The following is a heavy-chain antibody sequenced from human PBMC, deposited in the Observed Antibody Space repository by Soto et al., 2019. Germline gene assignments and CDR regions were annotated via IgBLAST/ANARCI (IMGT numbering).Heavy chain of an antibody. J-gene: IGHJ3*02. V-gene: IGHV3-23*01. D-gene: IGHD3-16*02. CDR1: GFTFSSYA. Sequence: GGSLRLSCAASGFTFSSYAMSWVRQAPGKGLEWVSTISGSSSSTYYADSVKGRFTISRDNSKNTLNLQMNSLRAEDTAIYYCAKVRGKYDYLWGGYRPDAFDIWGQGTMVTVSS. CDR2: ISGSSSST. CDR3: AKVRGKYDYLWGGYRPDAFDI.